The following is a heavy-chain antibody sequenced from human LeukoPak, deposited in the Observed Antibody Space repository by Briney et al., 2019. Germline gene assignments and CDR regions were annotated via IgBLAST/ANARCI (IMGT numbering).Heavy chain of an antibody. D-gene: IGHD3-3*01. J-gene: IGHJ3*01. CDR3: ARGIFGIVLNAFDL. CDR2: ISYSGST. V-gene: IGHV4-59*01. Sequence: SETLSFNCTVSGGSISSYYWNWIRQRPGKGLEWIGYISYSGSTNDNPSLKSRVTISVDTSKNQFSLKLSSVPAADTAVYYCARGIFGIVLNAFDLWGRGTMVTVSS. CDR1: GGSISSYY.